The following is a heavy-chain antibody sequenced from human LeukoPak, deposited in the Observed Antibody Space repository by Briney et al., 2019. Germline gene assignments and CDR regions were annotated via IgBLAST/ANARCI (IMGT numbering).Heavy chain of an antibody. CDR3: ANADYSHYPPMNY. CDR2: IRASGGST. CDR1: RFTFSSYA. Sequence: GGSLRLSCAASRFTFSSYAMSWVRQAPGKGLEWVSGIRASGGSTYYADSVKGRFTISRDNSKNTVHLQMNSLRAEDTAVYYCANADYSHYPPMNYWGQGTLVTVSS. D-gene: IGHD4-11*01. V-gene: IGHV3-23*01. J-gene: IGHJ4*02.